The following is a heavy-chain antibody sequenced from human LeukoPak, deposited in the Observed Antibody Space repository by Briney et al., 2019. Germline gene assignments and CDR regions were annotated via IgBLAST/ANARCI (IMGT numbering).Heavy chain of an antibody. CDR3: WAIGTTIKLDY. D-gene: IGHD5-24*01. CDR2: MCYSGST. J-gene: IGHJ4*02. Sequence: SETLSLTCTVSGGSTSSSGYCWGWIRQPPGTGLEWIGAMCYSGSTYYNPSLKSRVTISVDSSKNQFSLKLSSVTAADTAVYYCWAIGTTIKLDYWGQGTLVTVA. CDR1: GGSTSSSGYC. V-gene: IGHV4-39*01.